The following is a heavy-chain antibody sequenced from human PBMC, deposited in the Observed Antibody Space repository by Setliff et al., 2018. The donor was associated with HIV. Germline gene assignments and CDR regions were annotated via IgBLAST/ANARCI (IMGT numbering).Heavy chain of an antibody. Sequence: ASVKVSCKASGYTFTSYGISWVRQAPGQGLERMGRISAYNGNTNYAQKLRGRVTMTTDTSTSTAYMELRSLRSDDTAVYYCARTDYGGNSGGNYFDYWGQGSLVTVSS. CDR3: ARTDYGGNSGGNYFDY. J-gene: IGHJ4*02. D-gene: IGHD4-17*01. CDR1: GYTFTSYG. V-gene: IGHV1-18*01. CDR2: ISAYNGNT.